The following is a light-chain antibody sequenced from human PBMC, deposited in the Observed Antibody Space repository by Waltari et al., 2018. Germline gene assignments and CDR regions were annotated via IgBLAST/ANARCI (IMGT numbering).Light chain of an antibody. CDR3: CSFSGGNDLL. Sequence: QSALTQPPSASGPPGPSVTISCTGTNSDIANFQYVSWYQQHPGKAPRLIIYGFTKRPSEVPNRFSGSKSGNMASLTVSYLQADDEADYFCCSFSGGNDLLFGGGTKLTVL. CDR2: GFT. CDR1: NSDIANFQY. J-gene: IGLJ2*01. V-gene: IGLV2-8*01.